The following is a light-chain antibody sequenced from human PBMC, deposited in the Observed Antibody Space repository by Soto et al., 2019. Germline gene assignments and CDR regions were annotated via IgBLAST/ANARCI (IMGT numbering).Light chain of an antibody. CDR3: SSYTSSSTL. Sequence: QSALTQPASVSGSPGQSITISCTGTSSDVGSYNYVSWYQQHPGKAPKLMIYEVSDRPSGISSRFSGSKSGNTASLTISGLQTEDEADYYCSSYTSSSTLFGTGT. J-gene: IGLJ1*01. V-gene: IGLV2-14*01. CDR1: SSDVGSYNY. CDR2: EVS.